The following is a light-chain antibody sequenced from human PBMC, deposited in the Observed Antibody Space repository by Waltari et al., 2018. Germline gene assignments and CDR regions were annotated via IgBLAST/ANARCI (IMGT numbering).Light chain of an antibody. CDR3: QTWGTGIQV. J-gene: IGLJ3*02. CDR1: NGHSSYA. V-gene: IGLV4-69*01. Sequence: QLVLTQSPSASASLGASVKLTCTLSNGHSSYAIAWQQKQPEKGPRYLMKLNSDGSHSKGDGIPDRFSGSSSGAERYLTISSLQSEDEADYYCQTWGTGIQVFGGGTKLTVL. CDR2: LNSDGSH.